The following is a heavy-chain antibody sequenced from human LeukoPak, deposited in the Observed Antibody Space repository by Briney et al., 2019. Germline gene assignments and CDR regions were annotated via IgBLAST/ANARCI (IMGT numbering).Heavy chain of an antibody. V-gene: IGHV4-39*07. CDR2: INYDDNT. CDR3: ARDGARAYYFEN. J-gene: IGHJ4*02. CDR1: GGSITSSSYF. D-gene: IGHD2-21*01. Sequence: SETLSLTCTVSGGSITSSSYFWAWIRQPPGKGLEWIGSINYDDNTDYTPSLKSRVTMSVETSKNQFSLQVNSVTAADTAVYYCARDGARAYYFENCGEGTQVTVSS.